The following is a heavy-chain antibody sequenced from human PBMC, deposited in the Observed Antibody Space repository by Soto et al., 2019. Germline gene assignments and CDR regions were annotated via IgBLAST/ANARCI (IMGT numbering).Heavy chain of an antibody. CDR2: INHSGST. CDR1: GGSFSGYY. Sequence: QVQLQQWGAGLLKPSETLSLTCAVYGGSFSGYYWSWIRQPPGKGLEWIGEINHSGSTNYNPSLKSRVTISVDTSKNQFSLKLSSVTAADTAVYYCARGPRKSIAAAGTGAFDIW. V-gene: IGHV4-34*01. J-gene: IGHJ3*02. CDR3: ARGPRKSIAAAGTGAFDI. D-gene: IGHD6-13*01.